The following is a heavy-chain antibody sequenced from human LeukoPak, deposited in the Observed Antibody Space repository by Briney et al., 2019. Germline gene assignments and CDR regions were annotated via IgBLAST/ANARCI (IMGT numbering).Heavy chain of an antibody. CDR3: ARVSYGDYVCY. Sequence: SETLSLICAVYGGSFSGYYWSWIRQPPGKGLEWIGEINHSGSTNYNPSLKSRVTISVDTSKNQFSLKLSSVTAADTAVYYCARVSYGDYVCYWGQGTLVTVSS. D-gene: IGHD4-17*01. J-gene: IGHJ4*02. CDR2: INHSGST. CDR1: GGSFSGYY. V-gene: IGHV4-34*01.